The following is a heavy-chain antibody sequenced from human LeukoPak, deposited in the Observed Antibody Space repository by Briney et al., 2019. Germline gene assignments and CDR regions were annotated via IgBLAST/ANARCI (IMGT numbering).Heavy chain of an antibody. Sequence: GGSLRLSCAASGFALSSYAMSWVRQAPGKGLEWVSATSSSDAGTYHAESVRGRFTISRDNSKNTLYLQMNSLGAEDTAVYYCAKDRGRYTVTTYFDYWGQGTLVTVSS. CDR1: GFALSSYA. CDR2: TSSSDAGT. D-gene: IGHD4-17*01. V-gene: IGHV3-23*01. CDR3: AKDRGRYTVTTYFDY. J-gene: IGHJ4*02.